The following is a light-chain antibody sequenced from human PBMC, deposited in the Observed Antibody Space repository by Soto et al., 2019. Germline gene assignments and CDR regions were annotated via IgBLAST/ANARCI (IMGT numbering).Light chain of an antibody. CDR3: AAWDDSLNGWV. V-gene: IGLV1-44*01. Sequence: QSVLTQPPSASGTPGQRVTISCSGSSSNIGNNTVNWYQQLPGTAPKLLIYSNNQRPSGVPDRFSGSKSGTSASLAISGLHSEDEADYYCAAWDDSLNGWVFGGGTKLTVL. J-gene: IGLJ3*02. CDR1: SSNIGNNT. CDR2: SNN.